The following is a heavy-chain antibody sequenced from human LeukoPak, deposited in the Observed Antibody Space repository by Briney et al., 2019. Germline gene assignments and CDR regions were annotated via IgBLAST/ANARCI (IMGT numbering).Heavy chain of an antibody. J-gene: IGHJ4*02. CDR3: ARSRNYYGSGSYHYYFDY. Sequence: ASVKVSCKASGYTFTSYAMHWVRQAPGQRLEWMGWSNAGNGNTKYSQEFQGGVTITRDTSASTAYMELSSLRSEDMAVYYCARSRNYYGSGSYHYYFDYWGQGTLVTVSS. V-gene: IGHV1-3*02. D-gene: IGHD3-10*01. CDR2: SNAGNGNT. CDR1: GYTFTSYA.